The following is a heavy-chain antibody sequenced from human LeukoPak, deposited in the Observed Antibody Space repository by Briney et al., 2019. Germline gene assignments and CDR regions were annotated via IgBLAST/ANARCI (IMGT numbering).Heavy chain of an antibody. CDR1: GRSFSGYY. V-gene: IGHV4-34*01. Sequence: PSETLSLTCAVYGRSFSGYYWSWTRQPPGKGLEWIGEINHSGSTNYNPSLKSRVTISVDTSKNQFSLKLSSVTAADTAVYYCARHVLVAGTGDYYYYYMDVWGKGTTVTISS. CDR3: ARHVLVAGTGDYYYYYMDV. J-gene: IGHJ6*03. D-gene: IGHD6-19*01. CDR2: INHSGST.